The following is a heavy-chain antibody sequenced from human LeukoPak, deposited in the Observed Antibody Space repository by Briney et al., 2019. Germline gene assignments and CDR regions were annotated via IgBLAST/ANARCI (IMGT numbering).Heavy chain of an antibody. J-gene: IGHJ5*01. V-gene: IGHV4-38-2*01. CDR3: ARLERSGHSQSDS. CDR2: IYHSEGC. D-gene: IGHD3-3*01. Sequence: PSETLSLTCAVSGYSISSGYYWGWIRQPPGEGLEWIGSIYHSEGCSYNPSLKSRVTVSVDTSKNQFSLKLSSVTAADTAVYYCARLERSGHSQSDSWGRGALVTVSS. CDR1: GYSISSGYY.